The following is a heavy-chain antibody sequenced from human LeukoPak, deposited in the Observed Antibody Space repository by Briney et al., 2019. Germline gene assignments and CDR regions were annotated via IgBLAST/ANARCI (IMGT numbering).Heavy chain of an antibody. CDR2: IYYSGST. J-gene: IGHJ4*02. D-gene: IGHD5-18*01. CDR3: ARGLGRIQLWSPWGY. Sequence: SETLSLTCTVSGGSISSSTYYWAWVRQPPGKGLEWIASIYYSGSTYYNPSLKSRVTISVDTSKNQFSLKLSSATAADTAVYYCARGLGRIQLWSPWGYWGQGTLVTVSS. V-gene: IGHV4-39*07. CDR1: GGSISSSTYY.